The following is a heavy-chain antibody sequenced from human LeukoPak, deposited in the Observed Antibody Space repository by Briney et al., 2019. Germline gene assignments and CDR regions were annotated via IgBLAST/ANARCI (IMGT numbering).Heavy chain of an antibody. J-gene: IGHJ4*02. CDR3: ARDPPDY. CDR1: GYTFTGNY. CDR2: INPNSGGT. V-gene: IGHV1-2*02. Sequence: ASVKVSCKASGYTFTGNYMHWVRQAPGQRLEWMGWINPNSGGTNYAQKFQGRVTMTEDTSTDTAYMELSSLRSDDTAVYYCARDPPDYWGQGTLVTVSS.